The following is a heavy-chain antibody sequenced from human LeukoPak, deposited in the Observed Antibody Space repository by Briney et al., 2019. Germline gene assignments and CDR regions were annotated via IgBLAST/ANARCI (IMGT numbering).Heavy chain of an antibody. Sequence: ASVKVSCKASGYIFTGYYMHWVRQAPGQGLEWMGWINPNSGGTNYAQKFQGWVTMTRDTSISTAYMEVSRLRSDDTAVCYCARVGYYESSGYYEYWGQGTLVTVSS. CDR1: GYIFTGYY. V-gene: IGHV1-2*04. CDR2: INPNSGGT. CDR3: ARVGYYESSGYYEY. J-gene: IGHJ4*02. D-gene: IGHD3-22*01.